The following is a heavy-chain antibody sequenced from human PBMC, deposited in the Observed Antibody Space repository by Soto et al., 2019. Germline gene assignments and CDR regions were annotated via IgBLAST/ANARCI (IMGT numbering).Heavy chain of an antibody. CDR3: AKSVTKVAYWYFDL. CDR1: GFTFSSYA. V-gene: IGHV3-23*01. J-gene: IGHJ2*01. Sequence: PGGSLRLSCAASGFTFSSYAMNWVRQAPGKGLEWVSGLTGSRGSSNYADSVKGRFTISRDNSKNTLYLQMNSLRAEDTAVYYCAKSVTKVAYWYFDLWGRGTLVTVSS. CDR2: LTGSRGSS. D-gene: IGHD3-10*01.